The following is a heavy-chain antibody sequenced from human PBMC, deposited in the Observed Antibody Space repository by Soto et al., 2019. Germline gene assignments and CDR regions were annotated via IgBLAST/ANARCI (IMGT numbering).Heavy chain of an antibody. Sequence: SETLSLTCAVYGGSFSGYYWSWIRQPPGKGLEWIGEINHSGSTNYNPSLKSRVTISIDTSKNQFSLKLSSVTAADTAVYYCARGGRNRSLTTTTTWTVYYYYYMDVWGKGTTVTVSS. CDR1: GGSFSGYY. V-gene: IGHV4-34*01. CDR3: ARGGRNRSLTTTTTWTVYYYYYMDV. D-gene: IGHD1-26*01. J-gene: IGHJ6*03. CDR2: INHSGST.